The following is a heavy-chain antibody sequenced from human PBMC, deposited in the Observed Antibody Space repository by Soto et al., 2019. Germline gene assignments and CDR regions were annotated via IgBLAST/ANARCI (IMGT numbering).Heavy chain of an antibody. CDR1: GYTFTSCG. Sequence: QVQLVQSGAEVKKPGASVKVSCKASGYTFTSCGISWVRQAPGQGLEWMGWISAYNGNTNYAQKLQGRVTMTTDTSTSTAYMELRSLRSDDTAVYYRARVGEQQLVRGWFDPWGQGTLVTVSS. D-gene: IGHD6-13*01. CDR3: ARVGEQQLVRGWFDP. CDR2: ISAYNGNT. V-gene: IGHV1-18*01. J-gene: IGHJ5*02.